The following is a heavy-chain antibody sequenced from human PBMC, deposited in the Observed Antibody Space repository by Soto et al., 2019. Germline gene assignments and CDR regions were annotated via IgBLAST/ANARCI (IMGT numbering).Heavy chain of an antibody. V-gene: IGHV3-33*01. Sequence: QVQLVESGGGVVQPGRSLRLSCAASGFTFSSYGMHWVRQAPGKGLEWVAVIWYDGSNTYYADSVKGRFTISRDNSKNTLDLQMHSLRADDTAVYYCARVEPYPIYSYSYYGMDVWGQGTTVTVSS. J-gene: IGHJ6*02. CDR1: GFTFSSYG. CDR2: IWYDGSNT. D-gene: IGHD3-9*01. CDR3: ARVEPYPIYSYSYYGMDV.